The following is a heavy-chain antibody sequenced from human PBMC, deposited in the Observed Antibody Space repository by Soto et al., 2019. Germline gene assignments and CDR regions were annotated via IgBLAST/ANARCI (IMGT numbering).Heavy chain of an antibody. J-gene: IGHJ4*02. V-gene: IGHV4-31*03. D-gene: IGHD1-26*01. CDR3: ASGHDAYKVGY. CDR1: GGSISSGGTGSY. CDR2: IYYTGNT. Sequence: QVQLQESGPGLVKPSQTLSLTCTVSGGSISSGGTGSYWTWIRQLPGKGLEWIGYIYYTGNTYYNQSLKSRPNISIDTSENQFSLKLTYVTAADTAVYFCASGHDAYKVGYWGQGTLVTVSS.